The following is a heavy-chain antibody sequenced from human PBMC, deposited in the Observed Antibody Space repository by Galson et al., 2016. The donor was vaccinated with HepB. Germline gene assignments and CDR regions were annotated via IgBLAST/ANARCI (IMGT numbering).Heavy chain of an antibody. CDR3: ARVGGGNYPPLDY. CDR1: GGTFNKYV. V-gene: IGHV1-69*06. CDR2: IIPVFGSA. Sequence: SVKVSCKASGGTFNKYVISWVRQAPGQGLEWMGGIIPVFGSANYAQEFQGRLTITADKFTSTAYMELSSLRSEDTAVDYCARVGGGNYPPLDYWGQGTLVTVSS. J-gene: IGHJ4*02. D-gene: IGHD4-23*01.